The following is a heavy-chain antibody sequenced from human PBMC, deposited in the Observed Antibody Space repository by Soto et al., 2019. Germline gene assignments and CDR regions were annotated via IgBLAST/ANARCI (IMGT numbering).Heavy chain of an antibody. CDR2: ISYDGSNK. D-gene: IGHD2-15*01. CDR3: AKLDEGGLQYAYYAMDV. CDR1: GFTFSNYG. J-gene: IGHJ6*02. V-gene: IGHV3-30*18. Sequence: GGSLILSCVASGFTFSNYGMHWVRQAPGKGLEWVAVISYDGSNKYYADSVKGRFTISRDNSKNTLYLQMTSLRTEDTALYYCAKLDEGGLQYAYYAMDVWGQGTTVTVSS.